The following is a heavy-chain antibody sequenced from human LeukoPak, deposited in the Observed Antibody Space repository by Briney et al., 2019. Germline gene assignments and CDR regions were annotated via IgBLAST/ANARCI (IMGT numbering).Heavy chain of an antibody. V-gene: IGHV4-34*01. CDR3: ARNGPMVRGVNLGLDY. CDR1: GGSFSGYY. J-gene: IGHJ4*02. CDR2: INHSGST. D-gene: IGHD3-10*01. Sequence: PSETLSLTCAVYGGSFSGYYWSWIRQPPGKGLEGIGEINHSGSTNYNPSLKSRVTISVDTSKNQFSLKLSSVTAADTAVYYCARNGPMVRGVNLGLDYWGQGTLVTVSS.